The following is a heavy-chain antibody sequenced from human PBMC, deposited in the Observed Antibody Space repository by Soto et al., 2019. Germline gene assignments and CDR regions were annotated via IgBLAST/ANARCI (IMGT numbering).Heavy chain of an antibody. CDR2: ISGSGGTT. J-gene: IGHJ6*02. V-gene: IGHV3-23*01. CDR3: AKNKVIPPYWSYFFGMGD. D-gene: IGHD2-15*01. CDR1: GFTFGNYA. Sequence: GGSLRLSCGASGFTFGNYALSWVRQATGKGLEWVSVISGSGGTTYYADSVKGRFTISRDNSKNTIFLQMNSLRAEDTAVYYCAKNKVIPPYWSYFFGMGDWGQGTTVTVSS.